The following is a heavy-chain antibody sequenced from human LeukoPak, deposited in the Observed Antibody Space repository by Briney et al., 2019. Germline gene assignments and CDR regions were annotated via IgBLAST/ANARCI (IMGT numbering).Heavy chain of an antibody. CDR1: GFTFSSYE. J-gene: IGHJ4*02. V-gene: IGHV3-48*03. D-gene: IGHD3-9*01. Sequence: GGSLRLSCAASGFTFSSYEMNWVRQAPGKGLEWVSYISSSGSTIYYADSVKGRFTIPRDNAKNSLYPQMNSLRAEDTAVYYCARRGANYDILTGYLEDYWGQGTLVTVSS. CDR2: ISSSGSTI. CDR3: ARRGANYDILTGYLEDY.